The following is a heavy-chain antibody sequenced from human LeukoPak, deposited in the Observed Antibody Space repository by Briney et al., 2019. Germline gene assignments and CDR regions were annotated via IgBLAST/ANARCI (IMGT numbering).Heavy chain of an antibody. CDR1: GGSISSSSYY. V-gene: IGHV4-39*07. CDR3: GRSAGFVHFDH. Sequence: SETLSLTCTVSGGSISSSSYYWGWIRQPPGKGLEWIGSIYYSGSTYYNPSLKSRVTISVDTSKNQFSLKLSSVTAADTAVYYCGRSAGFVHFDHWGQGTLVTVTS. D-gene: IGHD3-16*01. CDR2: IYYSGST. J-gene: IGHJ4*02.